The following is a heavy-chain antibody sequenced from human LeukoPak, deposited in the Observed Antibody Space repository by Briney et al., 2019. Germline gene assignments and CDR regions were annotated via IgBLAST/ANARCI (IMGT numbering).Heavy chain of an antibody. V-gene: IGHV3-21*01. J-gene: IGHJ3*02. D-gene: IGHD2-15*01. CDR1: GFTFSSYS. Sequence: GGSLRLSCAASGFTFSSYSMNWVRQAPGKGLEWVSSISSSSSYIYYADSVKGRFTISRDNAKNSLYLQMNSLRAEDTAVYYCARDLSIADSGDAFDIWGQGTMVTVSS. CDR3: ARDLSIADSGDAFDI. CDR2: ISSSSSYI.